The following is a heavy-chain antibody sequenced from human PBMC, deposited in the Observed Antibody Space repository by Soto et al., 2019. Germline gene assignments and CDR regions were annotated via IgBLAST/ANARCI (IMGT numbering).Heavy chain of an antibody. CDR3: ASFRYYDYGDYGDY. CDR1: GYSFTSYW. Sequence: GESLKISCKGSGYSFTSYWISWVRQMPGKGLEWMGRIDPSDSYTNYSPTFQGHVTISADKSISTAYLQWSSLKASDTAMYYCASFRYYDYGDYGDYWGQGTLVTVSS. CDR2: IDPSDSYT. D-gene: IGHD4-17*01. J-gene: IGHJ4*02. V-gene: IGHV5-10-1*01.